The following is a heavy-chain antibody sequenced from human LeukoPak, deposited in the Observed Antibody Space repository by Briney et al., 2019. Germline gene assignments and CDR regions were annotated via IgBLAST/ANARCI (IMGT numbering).Heavy chain of an antibody. CDR2: IGGSGGVT. V-gene: IGHV3-23*01. J-gene: IGHJ4*02. D-gene: IGHD3-3*01. CDR1: GFTFSSYA. CDR3: AKDHNDFWSGYPPN. Sequence: QSGGSLRLSCAASGFTFSSYAMSWVRQAPGKGLEWVSAIGGSGGVTYYADSVRGRFTISRDNSKNTLYLQMNSLRADDTAVYYCAKDHNDFWSGYPPNWGQGTLVTVSS.